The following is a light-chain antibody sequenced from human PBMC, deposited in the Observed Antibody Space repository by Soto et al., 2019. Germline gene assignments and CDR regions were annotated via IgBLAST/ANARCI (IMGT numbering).Light chain of an antibody. CDR2: AAS. V-gene: IGKV1-39*01. J-gene: IGKJ4*01. Sequence: DIQMTQSPSSLSASLGDRVTTTCRASQSISNFLNWVQHKPGNAPKVLISAASTLQSGVPPRFSGSESGTDFTLTISSLQPEDSASYYCQQYYNSGLTFGGGNKVDIX. CDR3: QQYYNSGLT. CDR1: QSISNF.